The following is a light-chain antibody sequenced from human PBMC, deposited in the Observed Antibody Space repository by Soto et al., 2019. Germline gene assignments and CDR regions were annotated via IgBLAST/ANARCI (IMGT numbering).Light chain of an antibody. V-gene: IGKV3-15*01. Sequence: EIVMTQSPDTLSVSPGERVTLSCRASQSVSSDLAWYQQKPGQAHRLLIYGASTRATDIAASFSGSGSGTEFTLTIISLQSEDFAVYYCHQYNNWPPYTFGQGTKLEIK. CDR1: QSVSSD. CDR3: HQYNNWPPYT. CDR2: GAS. J-gene: IGKJ2*01.